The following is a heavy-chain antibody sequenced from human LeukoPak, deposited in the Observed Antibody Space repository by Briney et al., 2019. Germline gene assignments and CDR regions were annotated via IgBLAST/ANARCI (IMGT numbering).Heavy chain of an antibody. Sequence: SETLSLTCTVSGGSISSYYWSWIRQPPGKGLEWIGYIYYSGSTNYNPSLKGRVTISVDTSKNQFSLKLSSVTAADTAVYYCASTLYYDSSGYYSEYFQHWGQGTLVTVSS. D-gene: IGHD3-22*01. CDR3: ASTLYYDSSGYYSEYFQH. V-gene: IGHV4-59*01. J-gene: IGHJ1*01. CDR1: GGSISSYY. CDR2: IYYSGST.